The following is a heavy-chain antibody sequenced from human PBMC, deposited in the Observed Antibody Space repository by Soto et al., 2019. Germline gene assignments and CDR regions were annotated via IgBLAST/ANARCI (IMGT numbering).Heavy chain of an antibody. J-gene: IGHJ6*03. V-gene: IGHV4-39*01. Sequence: PSETLSLTCTVSGGSSSSTSYYWGWIRQPPGKGLEWIGSIYYTGNTYYNPSLRSRLTISVDTSKNQFSLKLSSVTAADTAVYYCARLIYYYYYMDVWGIGTTVTVSS. CDR1: GGSSSSTSYY. CDR2: IYYTGNT. CDR3: ARLIYYYYYMDV.